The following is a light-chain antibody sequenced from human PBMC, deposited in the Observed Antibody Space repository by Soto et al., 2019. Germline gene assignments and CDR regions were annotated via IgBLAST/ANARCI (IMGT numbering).Light chain of an antibody. Sequence: DIQLTQSPSFLSASIGDRVTITCRASQDFSNFLAWYQQKPGRAPKLLMYDAPTLQSGVPSRFSGSGSGTGFTLTISSLQPEDFATYYCQQLYSFPLTFGGGTKVDIK. CDR1: QDFSNF. V-gene: IGKV1-9*01. CDR2: DAP. CDR3: QQLYSFPLT. J-gene: IGKJ4*01.